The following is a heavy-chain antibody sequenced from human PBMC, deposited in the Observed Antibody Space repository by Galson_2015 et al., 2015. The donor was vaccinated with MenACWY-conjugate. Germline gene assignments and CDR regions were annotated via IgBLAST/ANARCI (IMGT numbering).Heavy chain of an antibody. V-gene: IGHV3-43*01. J-gene: IGHJ4*02. CDR3: AKGRHRYSGSYYTHFDY. D-gene: IGHD1-26*01. CDR1: GFTFDDYT. CDR2: ISWDGGST. Sequence: SLRLSCAASGFTFDDYTMHWVRHAPGKGLEWVSLISWDGGSTYYADSVKGRFTISRDNSKNSLYLQMSSLRTGDTALYYCAKGRHRYSGSYYTHFDYWGQGTLVTVSS.